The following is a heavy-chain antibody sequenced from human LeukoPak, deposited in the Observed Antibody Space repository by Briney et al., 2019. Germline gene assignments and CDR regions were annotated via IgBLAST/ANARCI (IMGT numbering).Heavy chain of an antibody. CDR1: GFMFSKSW. V-gene: IGHV3-74*01. D-gene: IGHD4-17*01. CDR3: AREKDDHGDPGPLDA. Sequence: PGGSLRLPCAASGFMFSKSWMHWVRHVPGKGLVWVARIYNDGSTTNYADSVKGRFTISRDNAANTLFLQMSSLRAEDTAVYYCAREKDDHGDPGPLDAWGQGDLVTVSA. J-gene: IGHJ5*02. CDR2: IYNDGSTT.